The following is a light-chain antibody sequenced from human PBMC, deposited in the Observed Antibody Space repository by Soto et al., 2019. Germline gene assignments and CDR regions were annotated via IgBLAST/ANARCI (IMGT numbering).Light chain of an antibody. CDR3: ASYTSSSPLYV. J-gene: IGLJ1*01. CDR2: EVN. Sequence: QSALTQPASVSGSPGQSITISCTGTSYDVGLYNYVSWYQQHPGKAPKLIIYEVNNRPSGVSNRFSASKSGKTASLTISGLQAEDEASYFCASYTSSSPLYVFXTGTKVTVL. V-gene: IGLV2-14*01. CDR1: SYDVGLYNY.